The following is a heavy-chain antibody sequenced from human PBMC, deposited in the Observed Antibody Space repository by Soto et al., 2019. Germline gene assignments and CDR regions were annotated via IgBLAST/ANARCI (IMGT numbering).Heavy chain of an antibody. V-gene: IGHV4-4*02. Sequence: QMQLQESGPGLVKPSETLSLTCAVSSASIITEQRWTWVRQPPGKGLEWIGEIHHSGSTNNNPSLRSRVTMSVDTSKNQSSLNLNSVTAADTALYYCARSFGWYAIDHWGQGTLVIVSS. J-gene: IGHJ4*02. CDR1: SASIITEQR. CDR3: ARSFGWYAIDH. CDR2: IHHSGST. D-gene: IGHD6-19*01.